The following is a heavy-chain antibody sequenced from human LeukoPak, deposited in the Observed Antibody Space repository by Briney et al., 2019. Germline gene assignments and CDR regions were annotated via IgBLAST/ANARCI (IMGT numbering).Heavy chain of an antibody. CDR3: ASGVYSSSWYLDY. J-gene: IGHJ4*02. V-gene: IGHV3-30-3*01. Sequence: TGGSLRLSCAASGFTFSSYAMHWVRQAPGKGLEWVAVKSYDGSNKYYADSVKGRFTISRDNSKNTLYLQMNSLRAEDTAVYYCASGVYSSSWYLDYWGQGTLVTVSS. CDR2: KSYDGSNK. D-gene: IGHD6-13*01. CDR1: GFTFSSYA.